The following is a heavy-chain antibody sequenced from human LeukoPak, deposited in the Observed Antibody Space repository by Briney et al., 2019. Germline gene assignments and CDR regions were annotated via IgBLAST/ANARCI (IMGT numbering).Heavy chain of an antibody. CDR3: ARGPSSWYFDY. D-gene: IGHD6-13*01. Sequence: TLSLTCTVSGGSISSGDYYWSWIRQPPGKGLEWIGYVYYSGSTYYNPSLKSRVTISVDTSKNQFSLKLSSVTAADTAVYYCARGPSSWYFDYWGQGTLVTVSS. V-gene: IGHV4-30-4*08. J-gene: IGHJ4*02. CDR2: VYYSGST. CDR1: GGSISSGDYY.